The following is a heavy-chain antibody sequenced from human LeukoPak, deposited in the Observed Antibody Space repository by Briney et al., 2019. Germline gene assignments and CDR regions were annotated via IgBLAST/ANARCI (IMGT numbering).Heavy chain of an antibody. V-gene: IGHV5-51*01. CDR1: GYTFTSYW. J-gene: IGHJ6*03. CDR3: ARYKVTTVPYYYYYYMDV. D-gene: IGHD4-17*01. Sequence: GESLKISCKGSGYTFTSYWIGWVRQMPGKGLEWMGIIYPGDSDTRYSPSFQGQVTISADKSISTAYLQWSSLKASDTAMYYCARYKVTTVPYYYYYYMDVWGKGTTVTVSS. CDR2: IYPGDSDT.